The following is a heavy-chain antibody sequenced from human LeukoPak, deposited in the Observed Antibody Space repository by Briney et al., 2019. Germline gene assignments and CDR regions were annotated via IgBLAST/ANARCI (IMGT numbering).Heavy chain of an antibody. D-gene: IGHD6-13*01. CDR2: ISYDGSNK. CDR3: ARDKVRQQLFYGMDV. V-gene: IGHV3-30-3*01. J-gene: IGHJ6*02. Sequence: GGSLRLSCAASGFTFSSYAMRWVRQAPGKGLEWVAVISYDGSNKYYADFVKGRFTISRDNSKNTLYLQMNSLRAEDTAVYYCARDKVRQQLFYGMDVWGQGTTVTVSS. CDR1: GFTFSSYA.